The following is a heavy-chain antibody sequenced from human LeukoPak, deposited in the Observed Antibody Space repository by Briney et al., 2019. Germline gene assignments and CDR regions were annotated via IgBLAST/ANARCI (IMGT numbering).Heavy chain of an antibody. V-gene: IGHV3-23*01. CDR2: ISGSGGST. CDR3: AKDIFGQIDAFDI. CDR1: GFTFSSYD. D-gene: IGHD3-3*01. Sequence: GGSLRLSCAASGFTFSSYDMSWVRQAPGKGLEWVSAISGSGGSTYYADSVKGRFTISRDNSKNTLYLQMNSLRAEDTAVYYCAKDIFGQIDAFDIWGQGTMVTVSS. J-gene: IGHJ3*02.